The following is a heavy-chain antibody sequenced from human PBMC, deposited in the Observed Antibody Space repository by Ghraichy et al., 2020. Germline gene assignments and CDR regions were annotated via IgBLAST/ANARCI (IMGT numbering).Heavy chain of an antibody. J-gene: IGHJ3*01. V-gene: IGHV1-18*04. Sequence: ASVKVSCKASGYSFTTYGISWVRQAPGQGLEWMGWISGDNGDTNYPQRLQGRVTMTTDSSTNTVHLELRGLRSDDTAVYYCVRDDRSGLRAFDVWGQGTMVTVSS. D-gene: IGHD6-19*01. CDR2: ISGDNGDT. CDR3: VRDDRSGLRAFDV. CDR1: GYSFTTYG.